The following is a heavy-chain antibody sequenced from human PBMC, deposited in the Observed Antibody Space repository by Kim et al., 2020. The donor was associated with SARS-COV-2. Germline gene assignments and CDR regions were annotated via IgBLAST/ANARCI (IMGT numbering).Heavy chain of an antibody. J-gene: IGHJ4*02. Sequence: SVKGRFTISRDNAKNSLYLQMNSLRAEDTAVYYCARELNGYYYDSSGIGYWGQGTLVTVSS. CDR3: ARELNGYYYDSSGIGY. D-gene: IGHD3-22*01. V-gene: IGHV3-11*06.